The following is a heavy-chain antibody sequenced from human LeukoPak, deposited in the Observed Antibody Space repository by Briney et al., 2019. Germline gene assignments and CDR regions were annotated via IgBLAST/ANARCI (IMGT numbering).Heavy chain of an antibody. V-gene: IGHV3-7*01. J-gene: IGHJ4*02. Sequence: GGSLRLSCAASGFTFSSYSMTWVRQAPGKGLEWVANIKQDGSEKYYVDSVKGRFTISRDNAKNSLYLQMNSLRAEDTAVYYCARKNGLDYWGQGTLVTVSS. CDR1: GFTFSSYS. CDR3: ARKNGLDY. CDR2: IKQDGSEK.